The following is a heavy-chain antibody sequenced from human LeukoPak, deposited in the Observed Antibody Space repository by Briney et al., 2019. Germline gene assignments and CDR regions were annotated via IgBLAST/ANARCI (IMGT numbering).Heavy chain of an antibody. CDR2: ISSSSYI. J-gene: IGHJ4*02. Sequence: GGSLRLSCAASGFTFSSYSMNWVRQAPGKGLEWVSSISSSSYIYYADSVKGRFTISRDNAKNSLYLQMNSLRAEDTAVYYCARLESGSYHDYWGQGTLVTVSS. CDR3: ARLESGSYHDY. D-gene: IGHD1-26*01. CDR1: GFTFSSYS. V-gene: IGHV3-21*01.